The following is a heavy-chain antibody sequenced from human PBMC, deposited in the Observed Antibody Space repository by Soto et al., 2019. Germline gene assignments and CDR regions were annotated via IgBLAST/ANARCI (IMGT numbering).Heavy chain of an antibody. CDR1: GYSFDTYW. V-gene: IGHV5-51*01. CDR2: IYPGDSDA. J-gene: IGHJ6*02. CDR3: ARHGPAVEWENYYYGMDV. Sequence: GESPKISCKGSGYSFDTYWIGWVRQMPGKGLEWMGIIYPGDSDARYSPSFQGHVTFSADKSISTAYLQWSGLKASDTAIFYCARHGPAVEWENYYYGMDVWGQGTTVTVSS. D-gene: IGHD2-2*01.